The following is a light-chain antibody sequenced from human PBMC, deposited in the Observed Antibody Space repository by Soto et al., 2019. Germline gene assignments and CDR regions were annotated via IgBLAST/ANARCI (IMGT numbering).Light chain of an antibody. CDR2: DVT. CDR1: SSDVGGYKY. Sequence: QSALTQPRSVSGSPGQSVTISCTGTSSDVGGYKYVSWYQQHPGKAPKLMIYDVTKRPSGVPDRFSASKSGNTASLIISGLQAEDEADYYCCSYACSNTVIFGGGTKLTVL. J-gene: IGLJ2*01. CDR3: CSYACSNTVI. V-gene: IGLV2-11*01.